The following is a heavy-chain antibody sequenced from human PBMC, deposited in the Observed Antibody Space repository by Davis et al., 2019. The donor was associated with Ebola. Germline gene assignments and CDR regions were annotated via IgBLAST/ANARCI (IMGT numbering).Heavy chain of an antibody. J-gene: IGHJ4*02. Sequence: SVKVSCKASGGTFSSYAISWVRQAPGQGLEWMGRIIPILGIANYAQKFQGRVTITADESTSTAYMELSSLRSEDTAVYYCARGYSSSLAFDYWGQGTLVTVSS. CDR1: GGTFSSYA. V-gene: IGHV1-69*04. CDR2: IIPILGIA. D-gene: IGHD6-6*01. CDR3: ARGYSSSLAFDY.